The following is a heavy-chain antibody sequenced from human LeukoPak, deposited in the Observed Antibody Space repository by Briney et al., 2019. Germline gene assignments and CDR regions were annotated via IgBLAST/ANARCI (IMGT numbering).Heavy chain of an antibody. CDR2: MYYSGSA. CDR1: GGSISSYY. Sequence: SETLSLTCTVSGGSISSYYWSWLRQPPGKGLEWIGYMYYSGSANYNPSLKSRVTISVDTSKNQFSLKLTSVTAADTAVYYCARAGPRGGYYYGLDVWGHGTTVTVSS. D-gene: IGHD2-15*01. V-gene: IGHV4-59*01. CDR3: ARAGPRGGYYYGLDV. J-gene: IGHJ6*02.